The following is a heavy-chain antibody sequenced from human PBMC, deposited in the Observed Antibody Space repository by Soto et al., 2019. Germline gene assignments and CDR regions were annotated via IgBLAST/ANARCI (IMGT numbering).Heavy chain of an antibody. D-gene: IGHD6-13*01. CDR2: IYTSGST. Sequence: IRPPAGKELEWIGRIYTSGSTNYNPSPKSRVTRSVDTSKNQFSLKLSSVTAADTAVYYCARDIRSSWCLDPFRLWGQG. V-gene: IGHV4-4*07. J-gene: IGHJ3*01. CDR3: ARDIRSSWCLDPFRL.